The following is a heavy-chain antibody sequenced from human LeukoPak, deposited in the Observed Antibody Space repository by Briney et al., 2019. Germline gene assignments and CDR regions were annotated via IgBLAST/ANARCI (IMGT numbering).Heavy chain of an antibody. Sequence: GRSLRLSCAASGITFSSYGMHWVRQAPGKGPEWVAVISYDGSNEYYADSVKGRFTISSDNSKNTLYLQMNSLRAEDTAVYFCAKDRSSGWSYYYGMDVWGQGTTVAVSS. J-gene: IGHJ6*02. CDR1: GITFSSYG. D-gene: IGHD6-19*01. V-gene: IGHV3-30*18. CDR3: AKDRSSGWSYYYGMDV. CDR2: ISYDGSNE.